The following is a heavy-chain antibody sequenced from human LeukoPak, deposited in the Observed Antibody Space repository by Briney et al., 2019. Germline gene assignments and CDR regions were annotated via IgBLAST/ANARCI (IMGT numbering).Heavy chain of an antibody. Sequence: GGSLRLSCAASGFTFSSYAMSWVRQAPGKGLEWVSAISGSGGSTYYADSVKGRFTISRDNSKNTLYLQMNSLRAEDTAVYYCAKAGDLYQLPDYYYYYMDVWGKGTTVIVSS. D-gene: IGHD2-2*01. V-gene: IGHV3-23*01. J-gene: IGHJ6*03. CDR3: AKAGDLYQLPDYYYYYMDV. CDR1: GFTFSSYA. CDR2: ISGSGGST.